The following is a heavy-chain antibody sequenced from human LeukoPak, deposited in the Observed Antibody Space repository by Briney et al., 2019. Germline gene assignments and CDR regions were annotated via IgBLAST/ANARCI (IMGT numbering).Heavy chain of an antibody. V-gene: IGHV3-33*01. Sequence: GGSLRLSCAASGFTFSSYGMHWVRQAPGKGLEWVAVIWYDGSNKYYADSVKGRFTISRDNSKNTLYLQMNSLRAEDTAVYYCARDAGRYFDWLGYWGQGTLVTPSA. CDR1: GFTFSSYG. CDR2: IWYDGSNK. D-gene: IGHD3-9*01. CDR3: ARDAGRYFDWLGY. J-gene: IGHJ4*02.